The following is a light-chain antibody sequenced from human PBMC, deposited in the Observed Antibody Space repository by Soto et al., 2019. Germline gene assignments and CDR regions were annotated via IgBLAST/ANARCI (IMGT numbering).Light chain of an antibody. CDR1: QSISSW. CDR2: DAS. V-gene: IGKV1-5*01. Sequence: DIQMTQYPSTLSASVGDRVTITCRASQSISSWLAWYQQKPGKAPKLLIYDASSLESGVPSRFSGSGSGTEFTLTISSLQPDDFATYYCQQYNSYSPTFGQRTKVDI. J-gene: IGKJ1*01. CDR3: QQYNSYSPT.